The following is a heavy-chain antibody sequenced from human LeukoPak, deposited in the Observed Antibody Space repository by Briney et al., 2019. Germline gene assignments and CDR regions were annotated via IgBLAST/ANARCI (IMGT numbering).Heavy chain of an antibody. D-gene: IGHD1-14*01. CDR3: AKDLGAGTETSGDY. J-gene: IGHJ4*02. CDR1: GFTFSSYA. Sequence: GGSLRLSCAASGFTFSSYAMSWVRQAPGKGLEWVSAISGSGGSTYYADSVKGRFTISRDNSKNTLYLQMNSLRAEDTAVYYCAKDLGAGTETSGDYWGQGTLVTVPS. CDR2: ISGSGGST. V-gene: IGHV3-23*01.